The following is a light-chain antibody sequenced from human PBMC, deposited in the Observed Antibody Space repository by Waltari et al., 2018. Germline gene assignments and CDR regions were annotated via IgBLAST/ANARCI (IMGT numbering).Light chain of an antibody. J-gene: IGLJ1*01. Sequence: QSALTQPASVSGSPGQSITVSCTGTSSDIGTYNYVSWYQQHPGKAPKLMIYVVSSRPSGVSNRFSGSKSGNTASLTISGLQAEDEADYYCDSKSSSSPHVFGTGTKVTVL. CDR3: DSKSSSSPHV. CDR1: SSDIGTYNY. CDR2: VVS. V-gene: IGLV2-14*03.